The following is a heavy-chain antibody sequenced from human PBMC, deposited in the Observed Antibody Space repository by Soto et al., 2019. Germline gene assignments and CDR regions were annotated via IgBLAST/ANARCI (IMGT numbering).Heavy chain of an antibody. CDR2: ISGSGGST. CDR1: GFTFSSYA. CDR3: AKGQGYCSSTSCYGWFDP. Sequence: EVQLLESGGGLVQPGGSRRLSCAASGFTFSSYAMSWVRQAPGKGLEWVSAISGSGGSTYYADSVKGRFTISSDTSKNTLYLQMNRLRAEDTAVYYCAKGQGYCSSTSCYGWFDPWGQGTLVTVSS. D-gene: IGHD2-2*01. V-gene: IGHV3-23*01. J-gene: IGHJ5*02.